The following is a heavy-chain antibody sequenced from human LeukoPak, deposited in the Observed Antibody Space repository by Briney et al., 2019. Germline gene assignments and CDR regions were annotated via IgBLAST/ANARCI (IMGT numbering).Heavy chain of an antibody. J-gene: IGHJ4*02. CDR3: ARDGSRSYGGNSFRGNFDY. Sequence: ASVKVSCKASGYTFTVYYMHWVRQAPGQGLEWMGRINPNSGGTNYAQKLQGRVTMTTDTSTSTAYMELRSLRSDDTAVYYCARDGSRSYGGNSFRGNFDYWGQGTLVTVSS. CDR1: GYTFTVYY. V-gene: IGHV1-2*06. D-gene: IGHD4-23*01. CDR2: INPNSGGT.